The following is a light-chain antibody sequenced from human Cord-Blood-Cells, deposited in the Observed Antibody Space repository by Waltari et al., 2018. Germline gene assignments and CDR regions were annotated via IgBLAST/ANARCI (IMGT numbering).Light chain of an antibody. CDR3: SSYTSSSTWV. V-gene: IGLV2-14*01. CDR2: DVS. Sequence: QSALTQPASVSGSPGQSITISCTGTRSDVGGYHYVSWYQQHPGKAPKRMIYDVSNRPSGVSNRFSGSKSGNTASLTISGLQAEDEADYYCSSYTSSSTWVFGGGTKLTVL. CDR1: RSDVGGYHY. J-gene: IGLJ3*02.